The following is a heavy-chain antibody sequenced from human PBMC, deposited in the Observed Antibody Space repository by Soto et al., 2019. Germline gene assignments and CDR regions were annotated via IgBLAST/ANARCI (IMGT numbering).Heavy chain of an antibody. CDR3: TMTTVTTWGY. D-gene: IGHD4-17*01. CDR1: GFTFSGSA. J-gene: IGHJ4*02. CDR2: IRGKANSYAT. V-gene: IGHV3-73*01. Sequence: EVQLVESGGGLVQPGGSLKLSCAASGFTFSGSAMHWVRQASGKGLEWVGRIRGKANSYATANAGSVKGRFTISRDDSKNTAYLQMNSLKTEDTAVYYCTMTTVTTWGYWGQGTLVTVSS.